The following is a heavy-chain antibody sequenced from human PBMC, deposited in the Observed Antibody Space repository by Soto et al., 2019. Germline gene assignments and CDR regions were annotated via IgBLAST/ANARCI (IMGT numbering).Heavy chain of an antibody. Sequence: LRLSCEVSGFTFSMYSMSWVRQSPGKGLEWVAKIPQDGVDGHYADSVKGRFTISRDNGKNSLYLQLNNLRAEDTAVYYCARDHLILPAHDFFYGSDVWGRGTTVTVSS. CDR3: ARDHLILPAHDFFYGSDV. CDR2: IPQDGVDG. D-gene: IGHD2-21*02. J-gene: IGHJ6*02. CDR1: GFTFSMYS. V-gene: IGHV3-7*03.